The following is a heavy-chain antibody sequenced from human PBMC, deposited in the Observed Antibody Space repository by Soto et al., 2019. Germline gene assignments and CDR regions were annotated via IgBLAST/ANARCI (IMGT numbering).Heavy chain of an antibody. V-gene: IGHV4-61*01. J-gene: IGHJ6*02. Sequence: QVQLQESGPGLVKPSETLSLTCTVSGGSVSSGSYYWSWIRQPPGKGLEWIGYIYYSGSTNYNPSLKSRVTISVDTSKNQFSLKLSSVTAADTAVYYCARVLGSGSYYNLYYYYGMDVWGQGTTVTVSS. CDR1: GGSVSSGSYY. D-gene: IGHD3-10*01. CDR3: ARVLGSGSYYNLYYYYGMDV. CDR2: IYYSGST.